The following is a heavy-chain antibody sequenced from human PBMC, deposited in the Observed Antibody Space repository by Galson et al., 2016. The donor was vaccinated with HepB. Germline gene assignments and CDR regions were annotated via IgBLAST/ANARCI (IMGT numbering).Heavy chain of an antibody. J-gene: IGHJ4*02. V-gene: IGHV3-7*03. CDR3: LPGSSPGFDF. D-gene: IGHD6-13*01. Sequence: SLRLSCAASGFTFTSHWMNWVRQAPGKGLEWVANTTPDGGARFYVDSVRGRFSVSRDNAKHSFYLYMNTLRVDDTAVYYCLPGSSPGFDFWGPGTRVTVSS. CDR2: TTPDGGAR. CDR1: GFTFTSHW.